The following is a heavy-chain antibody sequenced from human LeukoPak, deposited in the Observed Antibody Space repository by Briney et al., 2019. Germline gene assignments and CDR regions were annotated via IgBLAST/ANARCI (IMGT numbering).Heavy chain of an antibody. D-gene: IGHD3-16*01. CDR2: IIPIFGTT. CDR3: AIDNDSRDPPHFDY. CDR1: GGTFNRYA. V-gene: IGHV1-69*06. J-gene: IGHJ4*02. Sequence: GASVKVSCKASGGTFNRYAISWVRQAPGQALEWMGGIIPIFGTTNYARKFRGRVTLTADKSTRTAYMELSSLRSEDTAVYYCAIDNDSRDPPHFDYWGQGTLVTVSS.